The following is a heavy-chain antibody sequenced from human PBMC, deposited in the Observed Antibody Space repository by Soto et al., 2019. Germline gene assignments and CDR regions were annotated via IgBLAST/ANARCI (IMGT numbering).Heavy chain of an antibody. Sequence: QLQLQESGSGLVKPSQTLSLTCAVSGGSISSGGYSWSWIRQPPGKGLEWIGYIYHSGSTYYNPSLKSRVTISVDRSKNQFSLKLSSVTAADTAVYYCARGSIAAAGPYYYYGMDVWGQGTTVTVSS. V-gene: IGHV4-30-2*01. J-gene: IGHJ6*02. CDR3: ARGSIAAAGPYYYYGMDV. D-gene: IGHD6-13*01. CDR2: IYHSGST. CDR1: GGSISSGGYS.